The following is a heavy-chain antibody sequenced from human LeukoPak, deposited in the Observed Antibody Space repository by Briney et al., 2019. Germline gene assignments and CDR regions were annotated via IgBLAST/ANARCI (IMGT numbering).Heavy chain of an antibody. CDR2: INHSGST. V-gene: IGHV4-34*01. J-gene: IGHJ6*02. D-gene: IGHD3-10*01. CDR1: GGSFGGYY. CDR3: ARDLGGNHGMDV. Sequence: PSETLSLTCAVYGGSFGGYYWSWIRQPPGKGLEWIGEINHSGSTNYNPSLKSRVTISVDTSKNQFSLKLSSVTAADTAVYYCARDLGGNHGMDVWGQGTTVTVSS.